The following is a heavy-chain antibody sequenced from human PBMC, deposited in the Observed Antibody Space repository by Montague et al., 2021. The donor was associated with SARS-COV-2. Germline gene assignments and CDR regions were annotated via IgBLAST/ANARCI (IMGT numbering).Heavy chain of an antibody. CDR3: ARLLPDGTVVATDIPFDS. J-gene: IGHJ4*02. Sequence: SETLSLTCTISGSCISRGDCYWTWISQRHGKRLYLIGSIHYIGNTYYNPSLESRVTISVDTSENQFSLKLRSVIAADTAVHYCARLLPDGTVVATDIPFDSWGQGTLVTVSS. D-gene: IGHD2-21*02. CDR1: GSCISRGDCY. V-gene: IGHV4-39*01. CDR2: IHYIGNT.